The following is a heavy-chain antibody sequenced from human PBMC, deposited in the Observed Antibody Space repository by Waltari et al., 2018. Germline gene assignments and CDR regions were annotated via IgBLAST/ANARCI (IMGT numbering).Heavy chain of an antibody. J-gene: IGHJ5*02. Sequence: QVQLVQSGAEVKKPGASVKVSCKASGYTFTGYYMHWVRQAPGQGLEWMGRINPNRGGTNYAQKFQGRVTMTRDTSISTAYMELSRLRSDDTAVYYCARERLNYNWFDPWGQGTLVTVSS. D-gene: IGHD6-19*01. V-gene: IGHV1-2*06. CDR3: ARERLNYNWFDP. CDR1: GYTFTGYY. CDR2: INPNRGGT.